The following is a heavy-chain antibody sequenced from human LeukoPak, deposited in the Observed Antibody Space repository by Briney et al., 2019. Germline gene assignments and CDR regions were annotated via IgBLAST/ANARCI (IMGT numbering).Heavy chain of an antibody. D-gene: IGHD3-3*01. Sequence: SETLSPTCAVSGYSISSGYYWGWIRQPPGKGLEWIGSIYHSGSTYYNPSLKSRVTISVDTSKNQFSLKLSSVTAADTAVYYCARHPLTYYDFWSGYYTGSSAFDIWGQGTMVTVSS. J-gene: IGHJ3*02. V-gene: IGHV4-38-2*01. CDR3: ARHPLTYYDFWSGYYTGSSAFDI. CDR1: GYSISSGYY. CDR2: IYHSGST.